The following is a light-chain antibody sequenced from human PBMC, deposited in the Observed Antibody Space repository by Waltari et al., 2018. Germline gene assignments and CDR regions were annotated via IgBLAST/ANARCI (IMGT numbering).Light chain of an antibody. CDR2: EVS. J-gene: IGLJ2*01. Sequence: QSALTQPASVSGSPGQSITISCTGTSSDVGGYNYVSWYQQHPGKAPKLMIYEVSNRPAGVSNRLSGSKSGTTAPLTISGLKAEDEADYYCSSYTSSSTQVFGGGTKLTVL. CDR1: SSDVGGYNY. CDR3: SSYTSSSTQV. V-gene: IGLV2-14*01.